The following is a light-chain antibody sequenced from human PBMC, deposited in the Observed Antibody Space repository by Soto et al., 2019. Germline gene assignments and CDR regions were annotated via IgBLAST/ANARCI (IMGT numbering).Light chain of an antibody. Sequence: IQLTQSPSSLSASVGDRVTITCRASQGISSYLAWYQRKPGKAPKFLIYAVSTLQRGGPSRFSGSGSATDFTLTISTLQPEDFATYFCQQLNSYPPTCGQGTELEIK. CDR3: QQLNSYPPT. J-gene: IGKJ2*01. CDR1: QGISSY. CDR2: AVS. V-gene: IGKV1-9*01.